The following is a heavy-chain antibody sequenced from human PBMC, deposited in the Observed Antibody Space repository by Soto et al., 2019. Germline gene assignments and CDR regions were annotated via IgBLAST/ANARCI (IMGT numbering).Heavy chain of an antibody. CDR3: ARDRCTSCYDYYYGMDV. J-gene: IGHJ6*02. V-gene: IGHV4-59*01. CDR1: GGSISSYY. D-gene: IGHD2-2*01. CDR2: IYYSGST. Sequence: QVQLQESGPGLVKPSETLSLTCTVSGGSISSYYWSWIRQPPGKGLEWIGYIYYSGSTNYNPSLKSRVTISVDMSKNQFSLKLSSVTAADTAVYYCARDRCTSCYDYYYGMDVWGQGTTVTVSS.